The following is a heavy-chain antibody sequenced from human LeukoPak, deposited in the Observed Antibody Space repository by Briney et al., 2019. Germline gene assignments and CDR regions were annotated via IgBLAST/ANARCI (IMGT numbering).Heavy chain of an antibody. CDR1: GFTFSNAW. CDR2: IKSKTDGGTT. D-gene: IGHD1-1*01. J-gene: IGHJ4*02. V-gene: IGHV3-15*01. Sequence: GGSLRLSCAASGFTFSNAWMSWVRQAPGKGLEWVGRIKSKTDGGTTDYAAPVKGRFTISRDDSKNTLYLQMNSLKTEDTAVYYCTTGPLTGTMNYFDYWGQGTLVTVSS. CDR3: TTGPLTGTMNYFDY.